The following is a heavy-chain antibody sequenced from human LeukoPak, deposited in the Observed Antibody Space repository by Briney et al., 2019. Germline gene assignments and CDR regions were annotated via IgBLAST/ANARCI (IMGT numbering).Heavy chain of an antibody. V-gene: IGHV4-34*01. CDR3: ASGAPGDDDHTYYYYMDV. CDR1: GGSFSGYY. CDR2: INHSGST. J-gene: IGHJ6*03. D-gene: IGHD1-1*01. Sequence: SETLSLTCAVYGGSFSGYYWSWIRQPPGKGLEWSGEINHSGSTNYNPSLKSRVTISVDTSKNQFSLKLSSVTAADTAVYYCASGAPGDDDHTYYYYMDVWGKGTTVTVSS.